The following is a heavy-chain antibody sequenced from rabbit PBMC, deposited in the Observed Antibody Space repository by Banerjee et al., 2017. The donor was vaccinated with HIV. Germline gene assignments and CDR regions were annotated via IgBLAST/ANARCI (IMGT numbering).Heavy chain of an antibody. CDR2: IDTSSGNT. CDR3: ARGYWTDGLHL. CDR1: GFSFSSRYY. D-gene: IGHD1-1*01. Sequence: QSLEESGGDLVKPGASLTLTCTASGFSFSSRYYMCWVRQAPGKGLEWIACIDTSSGNTVYASWAKGRFTISKTSSTTVTLQMTSLTAADTATYFCARGYWTDGLHLWGPGTLVTVS. V-gene: IGHV1S40*01. J-gene: IGHJ4*01.